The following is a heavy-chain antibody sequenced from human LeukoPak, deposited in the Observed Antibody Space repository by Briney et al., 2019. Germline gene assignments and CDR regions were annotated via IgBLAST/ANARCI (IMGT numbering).Heavy chain of an antibody. CDR1: GGSFSGYY. V-gene: IGHV4-34*01. J-gene: IGHJ4*02. CDR2: INRSGST. Sequence: SETLSLTCAVYGGSFSGYYWSWIRQPPGKGLEWIGEINRSGSTNYNPSLKSRVTISVDTSKNQFSLKLSSVTAADTAVYYCARCTMVRGVSDYWGQGTLVTVSS. CDR3: ARCTMVRGVSDY. D-gene: IGHD3-10*01.